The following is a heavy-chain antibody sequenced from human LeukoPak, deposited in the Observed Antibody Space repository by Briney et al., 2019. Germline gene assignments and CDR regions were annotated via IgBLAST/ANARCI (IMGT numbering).Heavy chain of an antibody. Sequence: SETLSLTCTVSDGSISTHYWNWIRQPAGKGLEWIGRIYTSGSTNYNPSLKSRFTMSVDTSKKQFSLKVSYVTAADTAVYYCAREDMASGDFDIWGQGTMVTVSS. V-gene: IGHV4-4*07. CDR2: IYTSGST. J-gene: IGHJ3*02. CDR3: AREDMASGDFDI. CDR1: DGSISTHY. D-gene: IGHD2-15*01.